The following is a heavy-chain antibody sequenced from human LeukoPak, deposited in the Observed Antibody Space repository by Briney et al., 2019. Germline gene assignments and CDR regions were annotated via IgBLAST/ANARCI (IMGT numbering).Heavy chain of an antibody. J-gene: IGHJ5*02. CDR2: INHSGST. Sequence: PSETLSLTCAVYGGSFSGYYWSWIRQPPGKGLEWIGEINHSGSTNYNPSLKSRVTISVDTSKNQFSLKLSSVTAADTAVYYCARHRGADFGPDTVWFDPWGQGTLVTVSS. V-gene: IGHV4-34*01. CDR3: ARHRGADFGPDTVWFDP. CDR1: GGSFSGYY. D-gene: IGHD3/OR15-3a*01.